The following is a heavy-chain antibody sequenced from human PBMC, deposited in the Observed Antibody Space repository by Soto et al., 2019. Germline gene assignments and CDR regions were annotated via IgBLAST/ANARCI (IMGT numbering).Heavy chain of an antibody. V-gene: IGHV2-5*02. Sequence: QITLKESGPTLVKPTQTLTLTCTFSGFSLSTSGVGVGWIRQPPGKALEWLALIYWDDDKRYSPSLKSRLTITKDTSKNQVVLTMTNMDPVDTATYYCALAYYGSGSYYNVRLFDPWGQGTLVTVSS. CDR2: IYWDDDK. CDR3: ALAYYGSGSYYNVRLFDP. J-gene: IGHJ5*02. D-gene: IGHD3-10*01. CDR1: GFSLSTSGVG.